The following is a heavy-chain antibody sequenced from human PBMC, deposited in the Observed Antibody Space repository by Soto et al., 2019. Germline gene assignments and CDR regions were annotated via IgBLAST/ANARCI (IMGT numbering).Heavy chain of an antibody. V-gene: IGHV3-30*04. Sequence: VGSLRLSCSASGFTFSSYAMHWVRQAPVKVLEWVAVISHDGSYKYYGDAVKGRFTISRDTSKNAVYLEMHSLRPEDTAVYYCAKGLLAIVGTTLPRDAFNIWGQGTMVTVSS. J-gene: IGHJ3*02. CDR3: AKGLLAIVGTTLPRDAFNI. CDR2: ISHDGSYK. CDR1: GFTFSSYA. D-gene: IGHD1-26*01.